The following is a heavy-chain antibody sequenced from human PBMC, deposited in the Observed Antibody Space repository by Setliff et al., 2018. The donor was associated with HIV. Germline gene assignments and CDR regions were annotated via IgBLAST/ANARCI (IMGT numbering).Heavy chain of an antibody. CDR3: ARELLSGWYPLDRENYYYGMNV. V-gene: IGHV1-18*01. Sequence: ASVKVPCKASVYTFTSYGISWVRQAPGQGREWMGWISSYNGNTNYAQKLQGRVTMTTDTSTSTAYMELRSLRSDDTAVYYCARELLSGWYPLDRENYYYGMNVWGQGTTVTVSS. CDR2: ISSYNGNT. D-gene: IGHD6-19*01. CDR1: VYTFTSYG. J-gene: IGHJ6*02.